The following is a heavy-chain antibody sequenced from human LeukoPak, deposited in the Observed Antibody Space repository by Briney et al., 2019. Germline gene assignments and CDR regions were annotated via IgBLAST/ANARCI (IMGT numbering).Heavy chain of an antibody. V-gene: IGHV4-39*01. CDR3: ARLVGTDSKVDY. CDR2: IYYSGST. Sequence: SETLSLTCTVSGGSISSTSFHWGWIRQPPGEGLEWIGSIYYSGSTYYNPSLKSRVTISVDTSKNQFSLKLSSVTAAGTAVYYWARLVGTDSKVDYWGQGTLVTVSS. J-gene: IGHJ4*02. D-gene: IGHD4-11*01. CDR1: GGSISSTSFH.